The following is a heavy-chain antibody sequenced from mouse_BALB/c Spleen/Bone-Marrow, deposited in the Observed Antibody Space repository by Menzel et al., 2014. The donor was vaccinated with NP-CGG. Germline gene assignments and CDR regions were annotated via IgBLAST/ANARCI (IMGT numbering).Heavy chain of an antibody. CDR2: ISSGSRTI. J-gene: IGHJ4*01. V-gene: IGHV5-17*02. CDR1: GFTFSSFG. CDR3: ARGVLYHAMDY. Sequence: EVKLVESGGGLVQPGGSRKLSCAASGFTFSSFGMHWVRQAPEKGLEWVAYISSGSRTIYYADTVKGRFTISRDNPKNTLFLQMTSLRSEDTAMYYCARGVLYHAMDYWGQGTSVTVSS.